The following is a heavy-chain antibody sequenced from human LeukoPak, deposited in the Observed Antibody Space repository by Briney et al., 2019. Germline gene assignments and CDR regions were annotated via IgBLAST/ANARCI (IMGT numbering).Heavy chain of an antibody. D-gene: IGHD3-22*01. CDR1: GFTFSSYS. CDR3: ARDRSQAWSSGYYSDPFDY. CDR2: ISSSSSYV. J-gene: IGHJ4*02. Sequence: PGGSLRLSCAASGFTFSSYSMNWVRQAPGKGLEWVSSISSSSSYVYYADSVKGRFTISRDNAKNSLYLQMNSLRAEDTAVYYCARDRSQAWSSGYYSDPFDYWGQGTLVTVSS. V-gene: IGHV3-21*01.